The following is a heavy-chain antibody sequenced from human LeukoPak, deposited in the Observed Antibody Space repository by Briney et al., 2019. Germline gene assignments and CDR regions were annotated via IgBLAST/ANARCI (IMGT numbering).Heavy chain of an antibody. V-gene: IGHV3-7*01. J-gene: IGHJ4*02. CDR2: INLGGSEK. Sequence: GGSLGLSCAASGFIFNTYWMSWVRQAPGKGLEWVANINLGGSEKYYVDAVKGRFTISRDNAKNSMFLEMTSLRADDTALYYCARDLLLGGTYPPVWGQGTLVIVSS. CDR3: ARDLLLGGTYPPV. D-gene: IGHD1-26*01. CDR1: GFIFNTYW.